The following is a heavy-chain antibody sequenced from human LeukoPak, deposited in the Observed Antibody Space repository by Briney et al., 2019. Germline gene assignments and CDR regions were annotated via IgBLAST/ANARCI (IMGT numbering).Heavy chain of an antibody. CDR3: ARGGQQGSSWYSGWFDP. Sequence: GSSVKVSCKASGGTFSSYAISWVRQAPGQGLEWMGRIIPIFGIANYAQKFQGRVTITADKSTSTAYMELSSLRSEDTAVYYCARGGQQGSSWYSGWFDPWGQGTLATVSS. D-gene: IGHD6-13*01. CDR1: GGTFSSYA. CDR2: IIPIFGIA. V-gene: IGHV1-69*04. J-gene: IGHJ5*02.